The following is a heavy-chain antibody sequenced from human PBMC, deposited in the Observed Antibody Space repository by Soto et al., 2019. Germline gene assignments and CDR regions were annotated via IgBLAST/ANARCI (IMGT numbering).Heavy chain of an antibody. CDR3: ASWXEKPYYDFWSGYYTPDY. J-gene: IGHJ4*02. D-gene: IGHD3-3*01. CDR2: ISSSGSTI. Sequence: PGGSLRLSCAASGFTFSSYEMNWVRQAPGKGLEWVSYISSSGSTIYYADSVKGRFTISRDNAKNSLYLQMNSLRAEDTAVYYCASWXEKPYYDFWSGYYTPDYWGQGTLVTVSS. CDR1: GFTFSSYE. V-gene: IGHV3-48*03.